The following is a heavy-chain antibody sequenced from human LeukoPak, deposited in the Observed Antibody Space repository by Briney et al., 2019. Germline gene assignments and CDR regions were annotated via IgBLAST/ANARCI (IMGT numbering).Heavy chain of an antibody. Sequence: PGGSLRLSCAASGFTFSSYAMHWVRQAPGEGLEWVAVISYDGSNKYYADSVKGRFTISRDNSKNTLYLQMNSLRAEDTAVYYCARDRLRSSSWPPYYYYYYGMDVWGQGTTVTVSS. CDR3: ARDRLRSSSWPPYYYYYYGMDV. D-gene: IGHD6-13*01. V-gene: IGHV3-30-3*01. CDR2: ISYDGSNK. CDR1: GFTFSSYA. J-gene: IGHJ6*02.